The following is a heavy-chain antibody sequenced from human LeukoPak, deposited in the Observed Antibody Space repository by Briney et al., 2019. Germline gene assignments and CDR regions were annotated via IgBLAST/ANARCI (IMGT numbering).Heavy chain of an antibody. CDR1: GGSISSSSYY. CDR2: IYYSGST. Sequence: SETLSLTCTVSGGSISSSSYYWGWIRQPPGKGLEWIGSIYYSGSTYYNPSLKSRVTISVDTSKNHFSLKLSSVTAADTAVYYCARRGTYYYDSSGQTIDYWGQGTLVTVSS. D-gene: IGHD3-22*01. V-gene: IGHV4-39*02. J-gene: IGHJ4*02. CDR3: ARRGTYYYDSSGQTIDY.